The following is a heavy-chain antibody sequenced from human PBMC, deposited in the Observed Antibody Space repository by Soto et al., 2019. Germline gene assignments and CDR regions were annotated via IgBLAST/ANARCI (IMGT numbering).Heavy chain of an antibody. CDR2: IYSGGST. CDR3: ARDSSSQYGSGSYYRTYYYYGMDV. D-gene: IGHD3-10*01. J-gene: IGHJ6*02. V-gene: IGHV3-53*01. Sequence: PGGSLRLSCAVSGFTVSSNYMSWVRQAPGKGLEWVSVIYSGGSTYYADSVKGRFTISRDNSKNTLYLQMNSLRAEDTAVYYCARDSSSQYGSGSYYRTYYYYGMDVWGQGTTVTVSS. CDR1: GFTVSSNY.